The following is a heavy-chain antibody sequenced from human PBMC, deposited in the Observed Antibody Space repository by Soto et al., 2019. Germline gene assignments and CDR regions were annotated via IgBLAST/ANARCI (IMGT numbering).Heavy chain of an antibody. CDR3: ARDYYDILTGYPDYYYYGMDV. Sequence: ASVKVSCKASGYTFTSYDINWVRQATGQGLEWMGRMNPNSGNTGYAQKFQGRVTMTRNTSMSTAYMELSSLRSEDTAVYYCARDYYDILTGYPDYYYYGMDVWGQGTTVTVSS. CDR2: MNPNSGNT. CDR1: GYTFTSYD. J-gene: IGHJ6*02. D-gene: IGHD3-9*01. V-gene: IGHV1-8*01.